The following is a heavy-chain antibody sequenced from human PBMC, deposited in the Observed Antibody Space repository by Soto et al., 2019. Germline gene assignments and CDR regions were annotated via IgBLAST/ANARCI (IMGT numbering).Heavy chain of an antibody. CDR3: ARGGAHYGSGSYPTYMDV. Sequence: GGSLRLSCAASGFTFSSYSMNWVRQAPGKGLEWVSSISSSSSYIYYADSVKGRFTISRDNAKNSLYLQMNSLRAEDTAVYYCARGGAHYGSGSYPTYMDVWGQGTTVTVSS. D-gene: IGHD3-10*01. CDR1: GFTFSSYS. J-gene: IGHJ6*02. CDR2: ISSSSSYI. V-gene: IGHV3-21*01.